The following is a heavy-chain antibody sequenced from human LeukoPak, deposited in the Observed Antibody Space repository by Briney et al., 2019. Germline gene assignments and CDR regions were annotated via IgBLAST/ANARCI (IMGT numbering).Heavy chain of an antibody. D-gene: IGHD6-19*01. CDR3: ARGAGGVAGAGVDY. J-gene: IGHJ4*02. Sequence: ASVKVSCKASGYTFTSYGINWVRQATGQGLEWMGWMNPNSGNTGYAQKFQGRVTMTRNTSISTAYMELSSLRSEDTAVYYCARGAGGVAGAGVDYWGQGTLVTVSS. CDR1: GYTFTSYG. V-gene: IGHV1-8*02. CDR2: MNPNSGNT.